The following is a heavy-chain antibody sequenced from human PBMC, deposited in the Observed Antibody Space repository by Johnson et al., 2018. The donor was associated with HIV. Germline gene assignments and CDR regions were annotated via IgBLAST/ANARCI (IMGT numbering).Heavy chain of an antibody. D-gene: IGHD6-13*01. V-gene: IGHV3-11*04. Sequence: QVQLVESGGGLVKPGGSLRLSCAASGFTFRDYDMSWNRQAPGKGLEWISYISSTSSTIDYVDSVKGRFTVSRDNAKNSLYLQMNSLRVEDTAVYYCAKVAVATAAGGVALDIWGPGTMVTVS. J-gene: IGHJ3*02. CDR1: GFTFRDYD. CDR3: AKVAVATAAGGVALDI. CDR2: ISSTSSTI.